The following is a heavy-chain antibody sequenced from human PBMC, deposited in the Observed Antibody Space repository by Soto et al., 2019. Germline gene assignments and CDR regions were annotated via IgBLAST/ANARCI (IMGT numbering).Heavy chain of an antibody. CDR1: GFTFSSHW. CDR3: ARDRGIVVVITYYFDY. V-gene: IGHV3-74*01. D-gene: IGHD3-22*01. CDR2: IITDGTYT. Sequence: GGSLRLSCAASGFTFSSHWMQWVRQGPGKGLVWVSRIITDGTYTTYADSVKGRFTISRDNAKNTLYLQMNSLRAEDTAVYYCARDRGIVVVITYYFDYWGQGTLVTVSS. J-gene: IGHJ4*02.